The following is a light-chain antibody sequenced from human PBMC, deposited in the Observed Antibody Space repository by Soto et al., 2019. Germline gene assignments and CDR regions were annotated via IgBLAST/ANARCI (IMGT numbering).Light chain of an antibody. CDR3: HQRANWPPSVT. CDR2: DTS. Sequence: EIVLTQSPATLSVSPGERATLSCRASQTVSSYVSWYQQRPGQAPRLLIYDTSNRASGIPARFSGSGSGTDFTLTISSLEPEDFAVYYCHQRANWPPSVTFGQGTRLEIK. CDR1: QTVSSY. V-gene: IGKV3-11*01. J-gene: IGKJ5*01.